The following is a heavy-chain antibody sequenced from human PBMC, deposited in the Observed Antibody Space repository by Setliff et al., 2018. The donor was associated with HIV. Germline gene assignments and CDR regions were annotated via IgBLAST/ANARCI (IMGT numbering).Heavy chain of an antibody. D-gene: IGHD6-19*01. CDR3: ARRTFGSGRFDP. Sequence: SETLSLTCTVSGDSMTSGRCYWSWVRQPAGKGLEWIGQVHSTLSTNYNPSLKRRPSISADTSKNQFSLNLRFVTAADTALYYCARRTFGSGRFDPWGQGTPVTVSS. CDR1: GDSMTSGRCY. J-gene: IGHJ5*02. CDR2: VHSTLST. V-gene: IGHV4-61*09.